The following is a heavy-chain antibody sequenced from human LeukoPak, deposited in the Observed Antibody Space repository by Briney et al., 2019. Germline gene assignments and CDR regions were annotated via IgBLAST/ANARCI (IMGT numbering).Heavy chain of an antibody. CDR1: GFTFSSYG. D-gene: IGHD3-22*01. J-gene: IGHJ4*02. CDR2: IRYDGSNK. Sequence: GGSLRLSCAASGFTFSSYGMHWVRQAPGKGLEWVAFIRYDGSNKYYADSVKGRFTISRDNSKNTLYLQMNSLRAEDTAVYYCAKMYYYDSSGYYHDYWGQGTLVTVSS. V-gene: IGHV3-30*02. CDR3: AKMYYYDSSGYYHDY.